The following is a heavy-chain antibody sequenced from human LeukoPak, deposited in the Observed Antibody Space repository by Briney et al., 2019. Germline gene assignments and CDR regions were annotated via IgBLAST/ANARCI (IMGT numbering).Heavy chain of an antibody. Sequence: GGSLRLSCAASGFTFSSYSMNWVRQAPGKGLEWVSSISSSSSYIYYADSVKGRFTISRDNAKNSLYLQMNSLRAEDTAVYYCARAVVVPAAYYFDYWGQGTLVTVSS. J-gene: IGHJ4*02. CDR1: GFTFSSYS. CDR3: ARAVVVPAAYYFDY. V-gene: IGHV3-21*01. D-gene: IGHD2-2*01. CDR2: ISSSSSYI.